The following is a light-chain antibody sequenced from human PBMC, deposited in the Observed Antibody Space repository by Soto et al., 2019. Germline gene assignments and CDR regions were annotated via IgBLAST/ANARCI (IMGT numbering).Light chain of an antibody. CDR3: CAYAGSGTLV. J-gene: IGLJ3*02. V-gene: IGLV2-23*01. CDR2: EAT. CDR1: SNDVGRYNL. Sequence: QSVLTQPASVSGSPEQSITISCTGTSNDVGRYNLVSWYQQHPGKAPKVMIYEATKRPSGVSNRFSGSKSGNTASLTISGLQAEDEADYYCCAYAGSGTLVFGGGTKLTVL.